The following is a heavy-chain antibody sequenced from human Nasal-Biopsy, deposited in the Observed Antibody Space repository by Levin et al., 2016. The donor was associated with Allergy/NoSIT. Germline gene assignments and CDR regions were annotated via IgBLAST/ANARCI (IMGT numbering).Heavy chain of an antibody. CDR1: GVSITDYY. D-gene: IGHD3-3*01. Sequence: SETLSLTCNVFGVSITDYYWSWIRQTPGRGLEWIGYIYYTGSANYNPSLKSRVTISIDTSKNQFSLKLNSVTAADTAMYYCARDTARGYYAHWGQGALVIVSS. J-gene: IGHJ4*02. CDR2: IYYTGSA. CDR3: ARDTARGYYAH. V-gene: IGHV4-59*01.